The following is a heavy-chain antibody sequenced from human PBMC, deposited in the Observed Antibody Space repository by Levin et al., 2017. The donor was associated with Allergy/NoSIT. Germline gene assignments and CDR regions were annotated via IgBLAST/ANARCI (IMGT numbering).Heavy chain of an antibody. V-gene: IGHV3-53*01. CDR1: GFTVSSNY. Sequence: PSETLSLTCAASGFTVSSNYMSWVRQAPGKGLEWVSVIYSGGSTYYADSVKGRFTISRDNSKNTLYLQMNSLRAEDTAVYYCARMGYCSSTSCYEDYYYGMDVWGQGTTVTVSS. J-gene: IGHJ6*02. CDR2: IYSGGST. D-gene: IGHD2-2*01. CDR3: ARMGYCSSTSCYEDYYYGMDV.